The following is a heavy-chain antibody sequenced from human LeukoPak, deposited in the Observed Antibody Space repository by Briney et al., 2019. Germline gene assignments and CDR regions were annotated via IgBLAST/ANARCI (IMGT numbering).Heavy chain of an antibody. Sequence: ASVKVSCKASGYTFTSYGISWVRQAPGQGLEWMGWISAYNGNTNYAQKLQGRVTMTTDTSTSTACMELRSLRSDDTAVYYCARVQVLDAVDYWGQGTLVTVSS. D-gene: IGHD1-1*01. CDR2: ISAYNGNT. CDR1: GYTFTSYG. CDR3: ARVQVLDAVDY. J-gene: IGHJ4*02. V-gene: IGHV1-18*01.